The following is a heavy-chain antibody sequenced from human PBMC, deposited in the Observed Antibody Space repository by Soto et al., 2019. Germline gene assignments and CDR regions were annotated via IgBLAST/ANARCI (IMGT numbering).Heavy chain of an antibody. CDR3: ARHSAAYYYDSSLDY. D-gene: IGHD3-22*01. J-gene: IGHJ4*02. V-gene: IGHV4-59*08. Sequence: QVQLQESGPGLVRPSETLSLTCTVSGGSISPYYWSWIRQPPGKGLEWIGYIFYSGSTSYNPSLKIRVTISVDRSKNQFSLKLSSVTAADTAVYYCARHSAAYYYDSSLDYWGRGTLVTVSS. CDR2: IFYSGST. CDR1: GGSISPYY.